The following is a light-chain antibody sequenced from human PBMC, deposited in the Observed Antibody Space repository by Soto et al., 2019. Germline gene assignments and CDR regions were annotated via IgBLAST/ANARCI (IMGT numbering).Light chain of an antibody. V-gene: IGKV2-28*01. Sequence: EIVMTQSPLSLPVTPGEPASISCRSSQSLLHSNGYNYLDWYLQRPGQSPQLLIYLGSTRTSGVPERVSGSGSGTDFTLKISRVEAEDVGVYYCEQARQIRTFGQGTRVDIK. CDR3: EQARQIRT. CDR2: LGS. CDR1: QSLLHSNGYNY. J-gene: IGKJ1*01.